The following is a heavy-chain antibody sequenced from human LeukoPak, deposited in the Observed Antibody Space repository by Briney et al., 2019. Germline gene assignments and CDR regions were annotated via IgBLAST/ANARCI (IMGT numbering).Heavy chain of an antibody. D-gene: IGHD3-10*01. CDR3: ARGAITVVRGVPYYYYYYYMDV. V-gene: IGHV4-34*01. CDR1: GGSFSGYY. J-gene: IGHJ6*03. CDR2: INHSGST. Sequence: SETLSLTCAVYGGSFSGYYWSWIRQPPGKGLEWIGEINHSGSTNYNLSLKSRVTISVDTSKNQFSLKLSSVTAADTAVYYCARGAITVVRGVPYYYYYYYMDVWGKGTTVTVSS.